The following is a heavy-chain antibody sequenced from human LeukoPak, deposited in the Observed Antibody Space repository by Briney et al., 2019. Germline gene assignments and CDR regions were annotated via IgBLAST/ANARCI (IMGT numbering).Heavy chain of an antibody. V-gene: IGHV4-4*07. CDR1: GGSISGYY. CDR3: ARDLPRTDAFDI. D-gene: IGHD1-14*01. CDR2: IYTSGST. J-gene: IGHJ3*02. Sequence: SETLSLTCTVSGGSISGYYWSWIRQPAGKGLEWIGHIYTSGSTNYNPSLKSRVTMSVDTSKNQFSLNLSSVTAADTAVYHCARDLPRTDAFDIWGQGTMVTVSS.